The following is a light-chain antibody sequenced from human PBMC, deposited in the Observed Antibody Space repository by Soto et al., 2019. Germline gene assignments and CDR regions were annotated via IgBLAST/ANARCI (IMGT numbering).Light chain of an antibody. Sequence: QSALTQPASVSGSPGQSITISCSGTSSDVGGYNYVCWYQQHPAKAPKLMIYDVSYRPSGVSNRFSGSKSGNTASLTISGLQAEDEAHYYCSSFTTSTTVIFGGGTKLTVL. CDR3: SSFTTSTTVI. CDR1: SSDVGGYNY. CDR2: DVS. V-gene: IGLV2-14*03. J-gene: IGLJ2*01.